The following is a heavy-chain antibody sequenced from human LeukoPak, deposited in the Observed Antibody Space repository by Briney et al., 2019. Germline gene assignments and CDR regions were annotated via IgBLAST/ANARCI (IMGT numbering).Heavy chain of an antibody. CDR1: GGSVSSGSYY. V-gene: IGHV4-61*01. Sequence: PSETLSLTCTVSGGSVSSGSYYWSWIRQPPGKGLEWIGYIYYSGSTNYNPSLKSRVTISVDRSKNQFSLKLSSVTAADTAVYYCAIRDGYSPGAFDIWGQGTMVTVSS. CDR3: AIRDGYSPGAFDI. CDR2: IYYSGST. J-gene: IGHJ3*02. D-gene: IGHD5-24*01.